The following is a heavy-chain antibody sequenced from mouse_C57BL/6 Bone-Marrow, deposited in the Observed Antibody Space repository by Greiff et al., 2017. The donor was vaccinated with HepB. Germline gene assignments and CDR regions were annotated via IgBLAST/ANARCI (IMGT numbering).Heavy chain of an antibody. J-gene: IGHJ3*01. V-gene: IGHV5-17*01. D-gene: IGHD2-12*01. Sequence: EVTLVASGGGLVKPGGSLKLSCAASGFTFSDYGMHWVRQAPERGLEWVAYISSGSSTIYYADTVKGRFTISRDNAKNTLFLQMTSLRSEDTAMYYCARSLLYPPRGFAYWGQGTLVTVSA. CDR2: ISSGSSTI. CDR1: GFTFSDYG. CDR3: ARSLLYPPRGFAY.